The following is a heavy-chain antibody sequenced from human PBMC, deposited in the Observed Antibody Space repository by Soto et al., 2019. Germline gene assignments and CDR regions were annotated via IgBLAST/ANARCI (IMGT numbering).Heavy chain of an antibody. V-gene: IGHV4-59*01. CDR3: AREIQTSSGYFDL. Sequence: QVQLQESGPGLVKRSETLSLTCTVSGGSISSYYWSWIRQPPGKGLEWIGYIYYSGSTNYNPSLKSRVTISVDTSKNQFSLKLSSVTAADTAVYYCAREIQTSSGYFDLWGRGTLVTVSS. CDR1: GGSISSYY. D-gene: IGHD3-22*01. CDR2: IYYSGST. J-gene: IGHJ2*01.